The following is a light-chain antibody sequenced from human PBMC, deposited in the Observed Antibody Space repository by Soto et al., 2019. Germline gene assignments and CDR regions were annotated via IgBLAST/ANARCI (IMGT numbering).Light chain of an antibody. V-gene: IGKV3-20*01. J-gene: IGKJ5*01. CDR3: QQYGSSPT. CDR1: QSVSSSY. CDR2: DTY. Sequence: EIVLTQSPYTLSLSTGERATLSCRASQSVSSSYLAWYQQRPGQAPRLLIYDTYTRATGIPARFSASGSGTEFTLTISSLQSEDFAVYYCQQYGSSPTFGQGTRLEIK.